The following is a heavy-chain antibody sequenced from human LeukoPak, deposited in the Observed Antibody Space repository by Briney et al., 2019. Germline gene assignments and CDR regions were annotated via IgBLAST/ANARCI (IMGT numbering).Heavy chain of an antibody. J-gene: IGHJ6*03. Sequence: ASVKVSCKASGYIFTNYGISWVRQAPGHGLEWMGWISAYNDNTNYAQKFQGRVTLTTDTSTSTAYMELRSLRSDDTAVYYCARGLGYCSRASCYPYYHYMDVWGKGTTVTVSS. CDR3: ARGLGYCSRASCYPYYHYMDV. V-gene: IGHV1-18*01. D-gene: IGHD2-2*01. CDR2: ISAYNDNT. CDR1: GYIFTNYG.